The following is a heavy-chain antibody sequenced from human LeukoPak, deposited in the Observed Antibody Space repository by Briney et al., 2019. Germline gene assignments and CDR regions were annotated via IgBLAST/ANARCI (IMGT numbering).Heavy chain of an antibody. Sequence: VASVKVSCKASGGTFSSYAISWGRQAPGQGLEWMGRIIPILGIANYEQKFQGRVTITADKSTSTDYVELSSLRSADTAVYYCARDPLGYCSGGSCYHDAFDIWGQGTMVTVSS. V-gene: IGHV1-69*04. J-gene: IGHJ3*02. CDR2: IIPILGIA. CDR1: GGTFSSYA. D-gene: IGHD2-15*01. CDR3: ARDPLGYCSGGSCYHDAFDI.